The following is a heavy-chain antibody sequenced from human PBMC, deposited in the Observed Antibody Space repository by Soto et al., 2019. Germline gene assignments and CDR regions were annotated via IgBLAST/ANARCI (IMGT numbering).Heavy chain of an antibody. D-gene: IGHD6-6*01. V-gene: IGHV3-49*03. CDR1: GFTFGDYA. J-gene: IGHJ6*03. CDR2: ITSKRYGGTT. CDR3: ARDSPDTVAAGPSPPGYYMDV. Sequence: GGSLRLSCTASGFTFGDYAMIWFRQAPGKGLEWVGFITSKRYGGTTEYAASVKGRFTISRDDSKSIAYLQMNSLKIDDTAVYYCARDSPDTVAAGPSPPGYYMDVWGKGTTVTVSS.